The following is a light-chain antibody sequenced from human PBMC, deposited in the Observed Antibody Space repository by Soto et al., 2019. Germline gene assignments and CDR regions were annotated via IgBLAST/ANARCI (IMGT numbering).Light chain of an antibody. J-gene: IGKJ5*01. V-gene: IGKV1-5*01. CDR2: DAS. CDR1: QNIRNW. Sequence: GDIVTITCRASQNIRNWLAWYQQKPGKAPNPLIYDASSLQSGVPSRFSGSGSGTDFTLTISSLQSEDFAVYYCQQYNNWPPITFGQGTRLENK. CDR3: QQYNNWPPIT.